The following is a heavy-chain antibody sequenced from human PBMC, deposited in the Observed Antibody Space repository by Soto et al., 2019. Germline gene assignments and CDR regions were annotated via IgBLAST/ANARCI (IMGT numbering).Heavy chain of an antibody. Sequence: QVQLVQSGAEVKNPGASVKVSCKASGYTFTNYYIHWVRQAPGQGLEWMAIINPNGGSTNYAQKFQGRVTLARDTFTSTVYMELSSLRSEDTARYYCARGLAAGDYWGQGTLVTVSS. D-gene: IGHD6-13*01. CDR3: ARGLAAGDY. V-gene: IGHV1-46*01. J-gene: IGHJ4*02. CDR1: GYTFTNYY. CDR2: INPNGGST.